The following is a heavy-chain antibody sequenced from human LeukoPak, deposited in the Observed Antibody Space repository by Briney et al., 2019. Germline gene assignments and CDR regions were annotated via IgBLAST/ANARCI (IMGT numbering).Heavy chain of an antibody. J-gene: IGHJ6*03. CDR3: ARDPGGRHYYYYYMDV. CDR1: GFTFSSYA. V-gene: IGHV3-74*01. D-gene: IGHD3-16*01. CDR2: INSDGSST. Sequence: PGGSLRLSCAASGFTFSSYAMSWVRQAPGKGLVWVSRINSDGSSTSYADSVKGRFTISRDNAKNTLYLQMNSLRAEDTAVYYCARDPGGRHYYYYYMDVWGKGTTVTVSS.